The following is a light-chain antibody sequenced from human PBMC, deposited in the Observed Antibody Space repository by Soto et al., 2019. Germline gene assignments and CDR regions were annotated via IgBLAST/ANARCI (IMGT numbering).Light chain of an antibody. V-gene: IGLV2-14*01. Sequence: QSALTQPASVSGSPGQSITISCTGTSSDIGAYNYVSWYQQHPGKAPKLMIYDVSNRPSGVSNRISGSKSGHTASLTISGLQAEDEADYYCSSYTSSSTVVFGGGTKLTVL. CDR2: DVS. CDR1: SSDIGAYNY. CDR3: SSYTSSSTVV. J-gene: IGLJ2*01.